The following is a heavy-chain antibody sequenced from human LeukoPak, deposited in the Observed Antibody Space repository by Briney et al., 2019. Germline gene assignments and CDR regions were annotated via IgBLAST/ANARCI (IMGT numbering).Heavy chain of an antibody. CDR2: ISGSGGST. D-gene: IGHD3-10*01. J-gene: IGHJ4*02. V-gene: IGHV3-23*01. CDR1: GFTFSSYA. CDR3: ASKWFGELLSDY. Sequence: PGGSLRLSCAASGFTFSSYAMSWVRQAPGKGLEWVSAISGSGGSTYYADSVKGRFTISRDNSKNTLYLQMNSLRAEDTAVYYCASKWFGELLSDYWGQGTLVTVPS.